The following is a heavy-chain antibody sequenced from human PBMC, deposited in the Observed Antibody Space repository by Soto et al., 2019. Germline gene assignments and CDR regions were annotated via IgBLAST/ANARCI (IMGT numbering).Heavy chain of an antibody. Sequence: GGSLRLSCAASGFTFSSYAMHWVRQAPGKGLEYVSAISSNGGSTYYANSVKGRFTISRDNSKNTLYLQMGSLRAEDMAVYYCARDNFLLHAFDIWGQGTMVTVSS. CDR1: GFTFSSYA. CDR2: ISSNGGST. D-gene: IGHD1-1*01. CDR3: ARDNFLLHAFDI. V-gene: IGHV3-64*01. J-gene: IGHJ3*02.